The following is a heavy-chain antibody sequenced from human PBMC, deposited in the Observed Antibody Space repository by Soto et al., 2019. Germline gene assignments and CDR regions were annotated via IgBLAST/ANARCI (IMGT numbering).Heavy chain of an antibody. V-gene: IGHV3-33*01. J-gene: IGHJ3*02. CDR3: ASTYYYDSSGYYDAFDI. Sequence: QVQLVESGGGVVQPGRSLRLSCAASGFTFSSYGMHWVRQAPGKGLEWVAVIWYDGSNKYYADSVKGRFTISRDNSKNTLYLQMNSLRAEDTAVYYCASTYYYDSSGYYDAFDIWGPGTMVTVSS. D-gene: IGHD3-22*01. CDR1: GFTFSSYG. CDR2: IWYDGSNK.